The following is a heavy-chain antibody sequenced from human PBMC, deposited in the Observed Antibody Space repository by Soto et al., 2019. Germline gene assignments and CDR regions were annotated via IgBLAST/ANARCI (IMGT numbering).Heavy chain of an antibody. CDR1: GLNFDDFA. J-gene: IGHJ4*02. D-gene: IGHD3-3*01. V-gene: IGHV3-9*01. CDR3: AKGRYDFSSPYYLES. Sequence: GGSLRLSCVGTGLNFDDFAMHWVRQAPGKGLEWVSGITWNSRVLAYADSVKGRFTISRDNARNSLYLQMDSLRDEDTALYYCAKGRYDFSSPYYLESWDQGTLVTVSS. CDR2: ITWNSRVL.